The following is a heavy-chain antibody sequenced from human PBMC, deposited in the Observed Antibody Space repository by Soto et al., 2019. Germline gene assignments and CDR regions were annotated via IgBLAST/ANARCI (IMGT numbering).Heavy chain of an antibody. J-gene: IGHJ4*02. Sequence: EVHLLEFGGGLVQPGGSLRLSCAASGFTFTNYAMNCVRQAPGKGLEWVSGITGSGGRTFSADSVKGRFTISRDNSKDSVYLQMTNVRADDTAVYYFAKEYSSGRRGSFDNWGQGALVNAS. CDR1: GFTFTNYA. V-gene: IGHV3-23*01. CDR2: ITGSGGRT. D-gene: IGHD5-18*01. CDR3: AKEYSSGRRGSFDN.